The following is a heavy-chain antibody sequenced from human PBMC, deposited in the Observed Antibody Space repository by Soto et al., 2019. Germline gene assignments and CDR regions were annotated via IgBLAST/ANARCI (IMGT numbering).Heavy chain of an antibody. CDR2: IYSNGGT. J-gene: IGHJ6*02. CDR1: GDSIGTYN. D-gene: IGHD1-26*01. Sequence: QVQLQASGPGLVKPSDTLSLTCTVSGDSIGTYNWGWIRQPPGKRLEWIGYIYSNGGTSYNPALKSRGTISADTSTKQFSLRLSSVTAADTAVYYCVRQGIGALPGLVDVWGQGTTVTVSS. CDR3: VRQGIGALPGLVDV. V-gene: IGHV4-59*08.